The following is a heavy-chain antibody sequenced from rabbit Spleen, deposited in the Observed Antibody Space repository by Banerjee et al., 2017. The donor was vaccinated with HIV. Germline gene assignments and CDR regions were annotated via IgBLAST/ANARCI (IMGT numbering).Heavy chain of an antibody. D-gene: IGHD4-2*01. V-gene: IGHV1S45*01. Sequence: QQQLEESGGGLVQPGGSLTLTCKASGIDFTKYYITWVRQAPGKGLEWIGIIYAAKGSTDYASWVNGRFTISKTSSTTVTLQMTSLTAADTATYFCANWLYNNVDGLDSWGPGTLVTVS. CDR2: IYAAKGST. CDR1: GIDFTKYY. J-gene: IGHJ2*01. CDR3: ANWLYNNVDGLDS.